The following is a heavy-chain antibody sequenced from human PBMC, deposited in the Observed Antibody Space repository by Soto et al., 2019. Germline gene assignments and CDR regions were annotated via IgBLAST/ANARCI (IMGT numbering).Heavy chain of an antibody. D-gene: IGHD1-26*01. Sequence: PGGSLRLSCAASGFTFSSYAMHWVRQAPGKGLEWVAVISYDGSNKYYADSVKGRFTISRDNSKNTLYLQMNSLRAEDTAVYYYARDRGSYYGFDYWGQGTLVTVSS. CDR3: ARDRGSYYGFDY. V-gene: IGHV3-30-3*01. CDR2: ISYDGSNK. J-gene: IGHJ4*02. CDR1: GFTFSSYA.